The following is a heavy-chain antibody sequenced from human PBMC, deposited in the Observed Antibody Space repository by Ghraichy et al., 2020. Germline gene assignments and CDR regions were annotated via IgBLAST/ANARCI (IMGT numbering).Heavy chain of an antibody. Sequence: GGSLRLSCAASGFTFSSYAMSWVRQAPGKGLEWVSAISGSGGSTYYADSVKGRFTISRDNSKNTLYLQMNSLRAEDTAVYYCAKIMPQWLLDVCAFDIWGQGTMVTVSS. CDR3: AKIMPQWLLDVCAFDI. J-gene: IGHJ3*02. CDR1: GFTFSSYA. CDR2: ISGSGGST. V-gene: IGHV3-23*01. D-gene: IGHD6-19*01.